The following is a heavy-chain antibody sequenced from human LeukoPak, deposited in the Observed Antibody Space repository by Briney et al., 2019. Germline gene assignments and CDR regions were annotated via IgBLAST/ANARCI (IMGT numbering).Heavy chain of an antibody. D-gene: IGHD6-19*01. V-gene: IGHV3-7*01. CDR2: INQDESSQ. Sequence: PGGSLRLSCAASGFSFTTYWMGWVRQAPGKGLEWVANINQDESSQYYVDSVKGRFTISRDNAKNSLYLQMNSLRAEDTAMYYCASSGWYSTPNWFDPWGQGTLVIVSS. CDR1: GFSFTTYW. J-gene: IGHJ5*02. CDR3: ASSGWYSTPNWFDP.